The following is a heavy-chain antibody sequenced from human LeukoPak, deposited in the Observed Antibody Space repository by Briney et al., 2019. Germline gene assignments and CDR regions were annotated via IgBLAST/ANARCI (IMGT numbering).Heavy chain of an antibody. CDR1: EFTFSNFA. V-gene: IGHV3-53*01. D-gene: IGHD3-22*01. CDR3: ARRAGDYSHPYDY. J-gene: IGHJ4*02. CDR2: IYSGGNT. Sequence: GGSLRLSCAASEFTFSNFAISWVRQAPGKGLEWVSFIYSGGNTHNSDSVKGRFTISRDNSKNTLYLQMNTLRAEDTAVYYCARRAGDYSHPYDYWGQGTLVTVSS.